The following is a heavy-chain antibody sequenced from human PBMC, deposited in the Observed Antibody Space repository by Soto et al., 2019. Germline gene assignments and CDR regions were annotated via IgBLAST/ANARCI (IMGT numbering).Heavy chain of an antibody. CDR1: GYIFSNYA. J-gene: IGHJ4*02. V-gene: IGHV1-3*01. Sequence: ASVKVSCKASGYIFSNYAVHWVRQAPGQGLDWMGWINAASGDTKYSQNFQGRVTFTWDTSATTAYLELSSLRSEDTAVYYCARDYCSGTTCYEFDYWGQGTQVTVSS. CDR2: INAASGDT. D-gene: IGHD2-2*01. CDR3: ARDYCSGTTCYEFDY.